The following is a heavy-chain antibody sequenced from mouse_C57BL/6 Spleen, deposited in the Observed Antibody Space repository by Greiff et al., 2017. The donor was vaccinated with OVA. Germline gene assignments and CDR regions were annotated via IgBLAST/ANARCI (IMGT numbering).Heavy chain of an antibody. CDR1: GYTFTDYY. V-gene: IGHV1-26*01. CDR3: ANEGWSPYYYAMDY. D-gene: IGHD1-1*02. CDR2: INPNNGGT. Sequence: VQLQQSGPELVKPGASVKISCKASGYTFTDYYLNWVKQSHGKSLEWIGDINPNNGGTSYNQKFKGKATLTVDKSSSTAYMELRSLTSEDSAVYYCANEGWSPYYYAMDYWGQGTSVTVSS. J-gene: IGHJ4*01.